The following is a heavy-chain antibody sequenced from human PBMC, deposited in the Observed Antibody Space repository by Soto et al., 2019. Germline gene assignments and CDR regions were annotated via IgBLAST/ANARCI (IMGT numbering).Heavy chain of an antibody. CDR3: AREYCTVVPPGYYYYGMDV. Sequence: QVQLVQSGAEVKKPGSSVKVSCKASGGTFSSYAISWVRQAPGQGLEWMGGIIPIFGTANYAQKFQGRVTITADESTSTAYMELSRLRSEDTAVYYCAREYCTVVPPGYYYYGMDVWGQGTTVTVSS. CDR2: IIPIFGTA. CDR1: GGTFSSYA. J-gene: IGHJ6*02. V-gene: IGHV1-69*12. D-gene: IGHD2-8*01.